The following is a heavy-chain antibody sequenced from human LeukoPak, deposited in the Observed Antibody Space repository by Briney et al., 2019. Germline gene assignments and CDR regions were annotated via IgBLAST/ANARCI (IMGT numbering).Heavy chain of an antibody. V-gene: IGHV3-30*02. CDR1: GFTFSSYG. CDR3: AKDIPRYGSAYYGMDV. J-gene: IGHJ6*02. Sequence: PGGSLRLSCAASGFTFSSYGMHWVRQAPGKGLEWVAVIWYDGSNKYYAGSVKGRFTISRDNSKNTLYLQMNSLRTEDTALYYCAKDIPRYGSAYYGMDVWGQGTTVTVSS. CDR2: IWYDGSNK. D-gene: IGHD3-10*01.